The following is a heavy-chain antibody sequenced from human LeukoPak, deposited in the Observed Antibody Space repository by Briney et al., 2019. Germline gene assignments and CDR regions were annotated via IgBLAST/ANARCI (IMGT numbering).Heavy chain of an antibody. CDR2: IKQDGRDK. CDR3: VRYFTAVAPTLRLDY. J-gene: IGHJ4*02. CDR1: AFIFSGHW. D-gene: IGHD6-19*01. V-gene: IGHV3-7*03. Sequence: GGSLRLSCEGSAFIFSGHWMNWVRQAPGKGLEWVATIKQDGRDKYYVDSVKGRFTVSRDDAKNSLYLQMNSLRVEDTAVYHCVRYFTAVAPTLRLDYWGQGTLVTVSS.